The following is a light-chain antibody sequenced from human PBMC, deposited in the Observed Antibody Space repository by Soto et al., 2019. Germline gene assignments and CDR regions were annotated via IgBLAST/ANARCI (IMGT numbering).Light chain of an antibody. CDR2: WAS. CDR1: QSVLYSSNNENY. J-gene: IGKJ4*01. Sequence: DIVMTQSPDSLAVSLGERATIHCKSSQSVLYSSNNENYLAWYQQRPGQPPKLLFYWASIRESGVPDRFSGSGSGTDFTLTISSLQAADVAVYYCQQYYQSPLTFGGGTKVEIK. V-gene: IGKV4-1*01. CDR3: QQYYQSPLT.